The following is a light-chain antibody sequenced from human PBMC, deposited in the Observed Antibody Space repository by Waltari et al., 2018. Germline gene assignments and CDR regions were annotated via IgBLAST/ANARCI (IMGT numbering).Light chain of an antibody. J-gene: IGLJ2*01. V-gene: IGLV2-14*01. CDR2: DVY. Sequence: QSALTQPSSVSGSPGQAIIISCTGTGSDVGGYDYVSRYQQYPGQAPRLIIYDVYTRPSGVSNRFSGSKSDNTASLTISGLQAEDESVYYCSSYTSSGVVFGGGTKLTVL. CDR3: SSYTSSGVV. CDR1: GSDVGGYDY.